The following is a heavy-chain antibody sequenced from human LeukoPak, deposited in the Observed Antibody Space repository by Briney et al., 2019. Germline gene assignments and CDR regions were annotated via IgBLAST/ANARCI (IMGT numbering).Heavy chain of an antibody. V-gene: IGHV3-30*18. Sequence: QSGGSLRLSCAASGFTFSSYGMHWVRQAPGKGLEWVAVISYDGSNKYYADSVKGRFTISRDNSKNTLYLQMNSLRAEDTAVYYCAKDDVQFRGVIDYWGQGTLVTVSS. CDR1: GFTFSSYG. CDR2: ISYDGSNK. CDR3: AKDDVQFRGVIDY. J-gene: IGHJ4*02. D-gene: IGHD3-16*02.